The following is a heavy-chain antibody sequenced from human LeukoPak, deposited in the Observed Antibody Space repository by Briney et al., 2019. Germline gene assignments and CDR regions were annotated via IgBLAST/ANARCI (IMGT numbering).Heavy chain of an antibody. D-gene: IGHD6-13*01. V-gene: IGHV4-61*02. J-gene: IGHJ5*02. Sequence: SETLSLTCTVSGGSISSGSYYWSWIRQPAGKGLEWIGRIYTSGSTNYNPSLKSRVTISVDTSKNQFSLKLSSVAAADTAVYYCARGMGRYSSNFNWFDPWGQGTLVTVSS. CDR3: ARGMGRYSSNFNWFDP. CDR1: GGSISSGSYY. CDR2: IYTSGST.